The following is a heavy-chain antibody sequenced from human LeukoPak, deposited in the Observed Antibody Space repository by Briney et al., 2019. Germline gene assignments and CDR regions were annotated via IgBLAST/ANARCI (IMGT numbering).Heavy chain of an antibody. D-gene: IGHD5-12*01. Sequence: PGGSLRLSCAASGFTFSSYAMSWVRQAPGTGLEWVSAISGSGGSTYYADSVKGRFTISRDNSKNTLYLQMNSLRAEDTAVYYCAKDPRRGYDARYFDYWGQGTLVTVSS. CDR1: GFTFSSYA. CDR2: ISGSGGST. J-gene: IGHJ4*02. CDR3: AKDPRRGYDARYFDY. V-gene: IGHV3-23*01.